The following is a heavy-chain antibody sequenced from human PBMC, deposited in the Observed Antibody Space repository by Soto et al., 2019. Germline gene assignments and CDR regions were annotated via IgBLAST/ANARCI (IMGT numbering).Heavy chain of an antibody. D-gene: IGHD3-22*01. CDR3: ASRSDDYDSSGYYSFDY. CDR2: INHSGST. Sequence: SETLSLTCAVYGGSFSGYYCSWIRQPPGKGLEWIGEINHSGSTNYNPSLKSRVTISVDTSKNQFSLKLSSVTAADTAVYYCASRSDDYDSSGYYSFDYWGQGTLVTVSS. J-gene: IGHJ4*02. CDR1: GGSFSGYY. V-gene: IGHV4-34*01.